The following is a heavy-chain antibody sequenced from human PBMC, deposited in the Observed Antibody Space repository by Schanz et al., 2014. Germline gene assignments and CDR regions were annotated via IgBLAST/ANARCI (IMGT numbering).Heavy chain of an antibody. CDR3: AKDQGSYGSGSYSYFDY. J-gene: IGHJ4*02. CDR1: GFTFRNYG. V-gene: IGHV3-23*04. CDR2: ISGSGAST. D-gene: IGHD3-10*01. Sequence: EVQLVESGGGLVQPRGSLRLSCAASGFTFRNYGMSWVRQAPGKGLEWVSAISGSGASTYYADSVKGRFTISRDNSKNTLYLQMNSLRAEDTAVYYCAKDQGSYGSGSYSYFDYWGQGTLVTVSS.